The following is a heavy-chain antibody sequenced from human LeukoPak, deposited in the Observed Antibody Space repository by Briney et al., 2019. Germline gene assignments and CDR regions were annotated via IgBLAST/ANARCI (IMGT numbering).Heavy chain of an antibody. Sequence: SETLSLTCTVSGGSISSSSYYWGWIRQPPGKGLEWIGSIYYSGSTYYNPSLKSRVTISQDTSKNQFSLKVNSVTAADTAVYYCARLPLVRDEFRGDYWGQGTLVTVSS. CDR2: IYYSGST. D-gene: IGHD3-10*01. V-gene: IGHV4-39*01. J-gene: IGHJ4*02. CDR3: ARLPLVRDEFRGDY. CDR1: GGSISSSSYY.